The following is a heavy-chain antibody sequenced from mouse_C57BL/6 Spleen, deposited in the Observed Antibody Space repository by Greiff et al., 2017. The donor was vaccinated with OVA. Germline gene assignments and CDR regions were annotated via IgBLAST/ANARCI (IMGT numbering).Heavy chain of an antibody. Sequence: VKLVESGPGLVQPSQSLSITCTVSGFSLTSYGVHWVRQPPGKGLEWLGVIWSGGSTDYNAAFISRLSISKDNSKSQVFFKMNSLQADDTAIYYCAKNGYYYGSSDYAMDYWGQGTSVTVSS. CDR3: AKNGYYYGSSDYAMDY. CDR1: GFSLTSYG. V-gene: IGHV2-4*01. CDR2: IWSGGST. J-gene: IGHJ4*01. D-gene: IGHD1-1*01.